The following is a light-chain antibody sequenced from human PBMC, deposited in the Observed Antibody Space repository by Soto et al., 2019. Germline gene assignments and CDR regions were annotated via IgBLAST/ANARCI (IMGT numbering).Light chain of an antibody. CDR2: AVT. V-gene: IGLV2-14*01. CDR3: SSYTSSSTL. Sequence: SVLTQPASVSGSPGQSITISCTGTSSDVGGYNYVSWYQQHPGKAPKLMIYAVTDRPSGVSSRFSGSKSGNTASLTISGLQAEDEADYYCSSYTSSSTLFGTGTNVTVL. J-gene: IGLJ1*01. CDR1: SSDVGGYNY.